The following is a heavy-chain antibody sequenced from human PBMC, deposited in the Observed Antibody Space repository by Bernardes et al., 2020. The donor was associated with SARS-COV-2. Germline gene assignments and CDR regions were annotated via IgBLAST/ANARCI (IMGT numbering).Heavy chain of an antibody. V-gene: IGHV4-4*07. D-gene: IGHD2-21*02. CDR1: GGSIDSYY. Sequence: SETLSLTCTVSGGSIDSYYWSWIRQPAGKGLEWIGRIYSTGVTNYNPSLNGRLTVSVDTSRNHFSLRLSSVTAADTAVYYCARDYHDEGGNSFDYWGLGILVTVSS. J-gene: IGHJ4*02. CDR2: IYSTGVT. CDR3: ARDYHDEGGNSFDY.